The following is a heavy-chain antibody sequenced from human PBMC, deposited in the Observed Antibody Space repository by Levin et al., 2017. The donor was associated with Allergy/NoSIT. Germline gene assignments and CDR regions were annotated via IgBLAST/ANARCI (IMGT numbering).Heavy chain of an antibody. CDR2: IIHSGST. J-gene: IGHJ6*03. CDR1: GGSFSGYY. CDR3: ARTSKYCSAGRCYYYYYYMDV. V-gene: IGHV4-34*12. D-gene: IGHD2-15*01. Sequence: GSLRLSCVVYGGSFSGYYWSWIRQPPGKGLEWIGEIIHSGSTNYNPSLKSRVTISVDTSKNQFSLKLSSVTAADTAVYYCARTSKYCSAGRCYYYYYYMDVWGKGTTVTVSS.